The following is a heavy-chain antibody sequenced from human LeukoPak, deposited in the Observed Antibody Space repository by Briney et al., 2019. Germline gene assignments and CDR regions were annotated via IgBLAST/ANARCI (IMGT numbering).Heavy chain of an antibody. CDR3: ARDASGWSRDY. J-gene: IGHJ4*02. CDR1: GFTFSRYW. V-gene: IGHV3-7*01. CDR2: IKEDGSEK. Sequence: GGSLRLSCAVSGFTFSRYWMNWVRQAPGKGLEWVANIKEDGSEKNYVDSVKGRFTTSRDDAKTSLYLQLNSLRADDTAVYYCARDASGWSRDYWGQGTLVTVSS. D-gene: IGHD6-19*01.